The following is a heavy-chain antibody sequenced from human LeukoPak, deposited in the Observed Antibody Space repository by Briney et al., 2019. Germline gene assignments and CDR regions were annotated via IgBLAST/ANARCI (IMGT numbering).Heavy chain of an antibody. Sequence: PSETLSLTCTVSGGSISSYFWRWIRQPPGEGLEWIGDIYYSGSNNHKPSLKSRVTISEDSSKNQLSLKLSSVTAADTAVYYCARQNNHDRSVYYLDYWGQGTLVTVSS. CDR2: IYYSGSN. CDR3: ARQNNHDRSVYYLDY. V-gene: IGHV4-59*01. CDR1: GGSISSYF. J-gene: IGHJ4*02. D-gene: IGHD3-22*01.